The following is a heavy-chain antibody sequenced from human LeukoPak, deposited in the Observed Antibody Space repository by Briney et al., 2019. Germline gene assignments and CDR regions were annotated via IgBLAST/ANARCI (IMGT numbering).Heavy chain of an antibody. CDR2: IIPIFGTA. CDR1: GGTFSSYA. CDR3: ARDCQDYGSGSKWLDP. V-gene: IGHV1-69*05. J-gene: IGHJ5*02. D-gene: IGHD3-10*01. Sequence: VASVKVSCKASGGTFSSYAISWVRQAPGQGLEWMGGIIPIFGTANYAQKFQGRVTITTDESTSTAYMELSSLRSEDTAVYYCARDCQDYGSGSKWLDPWGQGTLVTVSS.